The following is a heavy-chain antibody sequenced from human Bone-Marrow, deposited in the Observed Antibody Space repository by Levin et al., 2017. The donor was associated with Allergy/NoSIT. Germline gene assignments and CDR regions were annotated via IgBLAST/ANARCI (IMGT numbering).Heavy chain of an antibody. V-gene: IGHV3-23*01. D-gene: IGHD3-22*01. Sequence: PSETLSLTCAASGFTFSSYAMSWVRQAPGKGLEWVSAISGSGGSTYYADSVKGRFTISRDNSKNTLYLQMNSLRAEDTAVYYCATSPTYYEWGQGTLVTVSS. J-gene: IGHJ4*02. CDR1: GFTFSSYA. CDR3: ATSPTYYE. CDR2: ISGSGGST.